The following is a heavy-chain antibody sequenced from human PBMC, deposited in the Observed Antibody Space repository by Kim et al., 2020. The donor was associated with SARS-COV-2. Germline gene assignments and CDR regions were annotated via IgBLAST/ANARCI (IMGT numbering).Heavy chain of an antibody. CDR3: AKGNLYGSGSIRYFDY. CDR1: GFTFSSYA. D-gene: IGHD3-10*01. V-gene: IGHV3-23*01. J-gene: IGHJ4*02. CDR2: ISGSGGST. Sequence: GGSLRLSCAASGFTFSSYAMSWVRQAPGKGLEWVSAISGSGGSTYYADSVKGRFTISRDNSKNTLYLQMNSLRAEDTAVYYCAKGNLYGSGSIRYFDYWGQGTLVTVSS.